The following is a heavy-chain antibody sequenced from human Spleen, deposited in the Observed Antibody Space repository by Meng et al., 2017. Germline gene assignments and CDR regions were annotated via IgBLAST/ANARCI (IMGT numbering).Heavy chain of an antibody. CDR2: ISGSGGST. Sequence: GESLKISCTASGFTFSSYAMSWVRQAPGKGLEWVSAISGSGGSTYYADSVKGRFTISRDNAKNSLFLQMNSLRAEDTVVYYCARVQKVNFDYWGRGTLVTVSS. CDR3: ARVQKVNFDY. V-gene: IGHV3-23*01. D-gene: IGHD1-1*01. J-gene: IGHJ4*02. CDR1: GFTFSSYA.